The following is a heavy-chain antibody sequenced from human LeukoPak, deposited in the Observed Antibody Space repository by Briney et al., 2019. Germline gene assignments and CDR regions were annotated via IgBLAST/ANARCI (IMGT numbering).Heavy chain of an antibody. J-gene: IGHJ6*04. Sequence: GGSLRLSCAASGLTFSSHAMSWVRQAPGKGLEWVANINQDGSEKYYVDSVKGRFTICTDKAKNSLYLQVNSLRAEDTAVYYCAELGITMIGGVWGKGTTVTISS. CDR3: AELGITMIGGV. CDR2: INQDGSEK. D-gene: IGHD3-10*02. CDR1: GLTFSSHA. V-gene: IGHV3-7*01.